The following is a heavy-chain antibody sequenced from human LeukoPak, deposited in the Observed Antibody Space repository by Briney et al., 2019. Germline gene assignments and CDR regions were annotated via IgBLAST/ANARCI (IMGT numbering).Heavy chain of an antibody. D-gene: IGHD6-13*01. CDR3: ARETISSSWSHHYYGMDV. CDR2: INAGNGNT. V-gene: IGHV1-3*01. Sequence: ASVKVSCKASGYTFSSYAMQWVRQAPGQRLEWMGWINAGNGNTKYSQKFQGRLSITRDTSANTAYMELSSLRSEDTAVYFCARETISSSWSHHYYGMDVWGQRTTVTVSS. J-gene: IGHJ6*02. CDR1: GYTFSSYA.